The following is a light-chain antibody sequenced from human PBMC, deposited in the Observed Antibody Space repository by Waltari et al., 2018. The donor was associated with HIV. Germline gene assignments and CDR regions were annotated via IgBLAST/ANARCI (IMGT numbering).Light chain of an antibody. CDR2: SNS. CDR3: AAWDDSLTGSHVI. CDR1: RAHNGRSH. V-gene: IGLV1-44*01. J-gene: IGLJ2*01. Sequence: QSVLSQPPSESGSPGQRVTISCSGSRAHNGRSHVYWYKQLPGTATKHHLYSNSHRPSGVPDRFSGSKSGTSASLAISGLQAEDEAEYYCAAWDDSLTGSHVIFGGGTKLTVL.